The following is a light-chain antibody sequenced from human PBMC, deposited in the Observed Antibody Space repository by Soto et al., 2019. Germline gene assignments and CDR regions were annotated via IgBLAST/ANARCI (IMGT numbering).Light chain of an antibody. Sequence: EIVLTQSPATLSLSPGERATLSCRASQSVSNYLAWYQQKPGQAPRLLIYDASNRATGFPARFSGSRSGTHFTLTISRLEPGDFAVYYCQHFGGTTFTFGQGTRLEMK. CDR1: QSVSNY. CDR3: QHFGGTTFT. J-gene: IGKJ5*01. V-gene: IGKV3-11*01. CDR2: DAS.